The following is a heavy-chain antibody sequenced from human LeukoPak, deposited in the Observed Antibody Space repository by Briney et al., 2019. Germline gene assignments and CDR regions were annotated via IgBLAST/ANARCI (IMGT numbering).Heavy chain of an antibody. D-gene: IGHD6-19*01. J-gene: IGHJ5*02. CDR1: GYTFTGYY. CDR3: AREEVYSSGWYP. CDR2: INPNSGGT. Sequence: ASVKVSCKASGYTFTGYYMHWVRPAPGQGLGWMGWINPNSGGTNYAQKFQGRVTMTRDTSISTAYMELSRLRSDDTAVYYCAREEVYSSGWYPWGQGTLVTVSS. V-gene: IGHV1-2*02.